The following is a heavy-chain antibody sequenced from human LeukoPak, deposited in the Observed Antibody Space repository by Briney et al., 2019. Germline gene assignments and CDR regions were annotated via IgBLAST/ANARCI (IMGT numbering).Heavy chain of an antibody. Sequence: PGGSLRLSCAASGFTFSTFAMLWVRQPPGKGLEWVSSIFPSGGEIHYVDSVRGRFTISRDNSKSILSLQMNSLRAEDTAIYYCATYRQVLLPFESWGQGTLVTVSS. D-gene: IGHD5-18*01. V-gene: IGHV3-23*01. CDR2: IFPSGGEI. CDR1: GFTFSTFA. J-gene: IGHJ4*02. CDR3: ATYRQVLLPFES.